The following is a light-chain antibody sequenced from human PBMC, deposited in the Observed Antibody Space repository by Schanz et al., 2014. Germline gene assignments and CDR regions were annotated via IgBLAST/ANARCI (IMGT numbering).Light chain of an antibody. V-gene: IGKV3-15*01. CDR2: GAS. J-gene: IGKJ2*01. Sequence: EIVMTQSPATLSVSPGERATLSCRASQSVSSNLAWYQQKPGQAPRLLIYGASTRATGVPARFSGSGSGTDFTLTISRLEPEDFAVYYCQQYGTSFMYTFGQGTKLEIK. CDR3: QQYGTSFMYT. CDR1: QSVSSN.